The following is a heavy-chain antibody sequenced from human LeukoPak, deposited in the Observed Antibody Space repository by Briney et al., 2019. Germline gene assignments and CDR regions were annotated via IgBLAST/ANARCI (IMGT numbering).Heavy chain of an antibody. D-gene: IGHD3-22*01. Sequence: GGSLRLSCAASGFTFSSYGMHWVRQAPGKGLEWVAFIRYDGSNKYYADSVKGRFTISRDNAKNSLYLQMNSLRAEDTAVYYCARDKDDPWGIVVVTPDYWGQGTLVTVSS. V-gene: IGHV3-30*02. CDR2: IRYDGSNK. J-gene: IGHJ4*02. CDR1: GFTFSSYG. CDR3: ARDKDDPWGIVVVTPDY.